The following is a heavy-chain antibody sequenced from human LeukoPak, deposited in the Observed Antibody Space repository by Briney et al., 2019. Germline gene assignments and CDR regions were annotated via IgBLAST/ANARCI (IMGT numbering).Heavy chain of an antibody. D-gene: IGHD3-9*01. Sequence: PGGSLRLSCTVSGFTVSSNSMSWVRQAPGKGLEWVSTIIVIGDITYYADSVKGRVTISRNNSKNKLYLPLTSLRPEDTAVYYCAKTGSRGGTFRPSYYYYYMDVWGEGTTVTISS. CDR1: GFTVSSNS. CDR2: IVIGDIT. J-gene: IGHJ6*03. V-gene: IGHV3-53*04. CDR3: AKTGSRGGTFRPSYYYYYMDV.